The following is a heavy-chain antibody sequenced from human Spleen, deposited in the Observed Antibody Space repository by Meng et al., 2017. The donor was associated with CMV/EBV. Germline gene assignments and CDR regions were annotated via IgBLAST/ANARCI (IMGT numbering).Heavy chain of an antibody. V-gene: IGHV1-18*01. J-gene: IGHJ4*02. CDR2: ISAYSGTT. D-gene: IGHD3-3*01. CDR1: GYTYTSYG. Sequence: CTASGYTYTSYGISWVRQAPGQGLGWMGWISAYSGTTNSAQKLQGSVTMTTDTSTSTAYMELRSLRSDDAAVYYCAGGTIFGANFDYWGQGTLVTVSS. CDR3: AGGTIFGANFDY.